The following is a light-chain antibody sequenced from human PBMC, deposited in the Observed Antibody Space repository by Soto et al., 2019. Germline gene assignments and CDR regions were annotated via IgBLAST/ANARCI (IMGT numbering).Light chain of an antibody. CDR2: NSV. CDR1: SSNIGSNA. Sequence: QSVLTQPPSASGTPGQRVTISCSGSSSNIGSNAVNWYQQLPGTAPKLLIYNSVQRPSGVPDRFSGSKSGTSASLAISDLQSEDEADYYCSTWDDSLHGHVVFGGGTKLTVL. V-gene: IGLV1-44*01. J-gene: IGLJ2*01. CDR3: STWDDSLHGHVV.